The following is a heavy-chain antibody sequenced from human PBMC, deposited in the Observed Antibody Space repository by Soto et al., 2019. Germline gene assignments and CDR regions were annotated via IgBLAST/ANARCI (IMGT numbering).Heavy chain of an antibody. CDR3: AREVRITMVRGVIKNPPHAYGMDV. Sequence: TLSLTCTVSGGSISSGGYYWSWIRQHPGKGLEWIGYIYYSGRSYYNPSLKSRVTISVDTSKNQFSLKLSSVTAADTAVYYCAREVRITMVRGVIKNPPHAYGMDVWGQGTTVTVSS. D-gene: IGHD3-10*01. V-gene: IGHV4-31*03. J-gene: IGHJ6*02. CDR1: GGSISSGGYY. CDR2: IYYSGRS.